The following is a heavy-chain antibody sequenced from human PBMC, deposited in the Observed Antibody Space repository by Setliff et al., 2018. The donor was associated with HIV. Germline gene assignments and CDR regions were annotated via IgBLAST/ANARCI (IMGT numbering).Heavy chain of an antibody. V-gene: IGHV4-59*01. Sequence: SETLSLTCKVSGAPISSYYWNWIRQPPGKGLEWIGYIYNSGYTNYKPSLKSRVTISLDTSKDQFSLNLRSVTAADTAVYYCARGDGYRGNDAYYDSGMDVWGQGITVTVSS. J-gene: IGHJ6*02. CDR1: GAPISSYY. D-gene: IGHD5-12*01. CDR3: ARGDGYRGNDAYYDSGMDV. CDR2: IYNSGYT.